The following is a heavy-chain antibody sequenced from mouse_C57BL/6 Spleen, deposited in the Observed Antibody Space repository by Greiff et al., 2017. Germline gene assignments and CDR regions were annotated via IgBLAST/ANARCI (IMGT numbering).Heavy chain of an antibody. J-gene: IGHJ1*03. CDR2: IYPGSGNT. CDR1: GYTFTDYY. D-gene: IGHD1-1*01. Sequence: QVQLQQSGPELVKPGASVKISCKASGYTFTDYYINWVKQRPGQGLEWIGWIYPGSGNTKYNEKFKGKATLTVDTSSSTAYMQLSSLTSEDSVVYFGARSVYYYGSRGDWYFDGWGTGTTVTVSS. CDR3: ARSVYYYGSRGDWYFDG. V-gene: IGHV1-84*01.